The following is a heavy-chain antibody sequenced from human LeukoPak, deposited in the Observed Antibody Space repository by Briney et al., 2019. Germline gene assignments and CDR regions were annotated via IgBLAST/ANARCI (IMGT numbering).Heavy chain of an antibody. CDR3: ARGLRIFAFDY. CDR1: GFTFSSYA. CDR2: ISYDGSNK. J-gene: IGHJ4*02. V-gene: IGHV3-30*14. Sequence: PGRSLRLSCAASGFTFSSYAMHWVRQAPGKGLEWVAVISYDGSNKYYADSVKGRFTISRDNSKNTLYLQMNSLRAEDTVVCYCARGLRIFAFDYWGQGTLVTVSS. D-gene: IGHD2-15*01.